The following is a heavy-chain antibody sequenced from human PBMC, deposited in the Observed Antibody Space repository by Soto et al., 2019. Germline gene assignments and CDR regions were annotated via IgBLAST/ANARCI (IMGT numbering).Heavy chain of an antibody. CDR2: VYSSGTT. J-gene: IGHJ4*02. Sequence: SETLSLTXSVSGGSINSYWWSWIRQPAGKGLEWIGRVYSSGTTDYNPSLNSRATMSVETSKNQFSLKLSSVTAADTAVYYCARDIGSYAYGEGYWGQGIQVTVSS. D-gene: IGHD3-10*01. CDR1: GGSINSYW. V-gene: IGHV4-4*07. CDR3: ARDIGSYAYGEGY.